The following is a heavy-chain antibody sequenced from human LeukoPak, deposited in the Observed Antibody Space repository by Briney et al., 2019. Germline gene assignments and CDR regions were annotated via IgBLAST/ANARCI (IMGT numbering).Heavy chain of an antibody. Sequence: GGSLRLSCAASGFTFNNYWMMWVRQASGKGLEWVANIRGEGSEKNYVDSVKGRFTISRDNAKISLYLQMNNLRVEDTAVYYCATDRKVGTWDPRIDYWGQGTPVTVSS. J-gene: IGHJ4*01. D-gene: IGHD4-23*01. CDR3: ATDRKVGTWDPRIDY. CDR2: IRGEGSEK. V-gene: IGHV3-7*01. CDR1: GFTFNNYW.